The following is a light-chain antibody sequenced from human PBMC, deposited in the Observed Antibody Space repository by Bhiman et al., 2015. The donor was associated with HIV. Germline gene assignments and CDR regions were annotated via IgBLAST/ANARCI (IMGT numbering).Light chain of an antibody. CDR2: DVS. J-gene: IGLJ3*02. CDR1: SSDVGGYKY. Sequence: QSALTQPASVSGSPGQSITISCTGTSSDVGGYKYVSWFQQHPGKAPKLLIYDVSNRPSGVSNRFSGSKSGTSASLAISGLQAEDEATYFCASWDDSLNGPLFGGGTKLTVL. V-gene: IGLV2-14*03. CDR3: ASWDDSLNGPL.